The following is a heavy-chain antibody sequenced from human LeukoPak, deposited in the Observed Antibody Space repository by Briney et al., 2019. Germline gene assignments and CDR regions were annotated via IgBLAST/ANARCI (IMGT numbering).Heavy chain of an antibody. CDR2: ISHSGTT. J-gene: IGHJ3*02. CDR3: ARDRFREAFDI. D-gene: IGHD3-16*01. V-gene: IGHV4-4*02. Sequence: PSGTLSLTCAVSGGSVSSSYWWSWVRQPPGKGLEWIGEISHSGTTNYNPSLKSRVTISVDKSKNQFSLNLRSVTAADTAVYYCARDRFREAFDIWGQGTMVTVSS. CDR1: GGSVSSSYW.